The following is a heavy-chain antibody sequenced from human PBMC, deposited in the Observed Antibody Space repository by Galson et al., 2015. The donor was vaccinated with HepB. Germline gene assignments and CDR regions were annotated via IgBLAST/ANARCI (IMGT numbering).Heavy chain of an antibody. CDR1: GYTFINYG. CDR2: INTYNRNT. CDR3: ARDGGYSSGWDYGMDV. J-gene: IGHJ6*02. Sequence: SVKVSCKASGYTFINYGISWVRQAPGRGLEWLGWINTYNRNTNYAQNLQGRVTMTTDTSTSTAYMELRSLRFDDTAVYYCARDGGYSSGWDYGMDVWGQGTTVTVSS. V-gene: IGHV1-18*01. D-gene: IGHD6-19*01.